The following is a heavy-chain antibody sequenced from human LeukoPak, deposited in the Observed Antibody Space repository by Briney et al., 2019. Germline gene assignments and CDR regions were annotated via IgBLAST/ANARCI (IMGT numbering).Heavy chain of an antibody. CDR2: ISSSSSTI. D-gene: IGHD5-18*01. Sequence: GGSLRLSCAASGFTFSSYSMNWVRQAPGKGLEWVSYISSSSSTIYYADSVKGRFTISRDNAKNSLYLQMNSLRAEDTAVYYCARDRWGYSYEPYFDYWGQGTLVTVSS. J-gene: IGHJ4*02. CDR3: ARDRWGYSYEPYFDY. CDR1: GFTFSSYS. V-gene: IGHV3-48*01.